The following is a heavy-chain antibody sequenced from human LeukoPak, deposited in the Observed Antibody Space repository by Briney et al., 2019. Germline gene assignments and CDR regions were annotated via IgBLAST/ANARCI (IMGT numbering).Heavy chain of an antibody. CDR2: IYYSGST. J-gene: IGHJ3*02. V-gene: IGHV4-39*07. D-gene: IGHD3-16*01. CDR3: ARVMIIPALGAFDI. Sequence: SETLSLTCIVSGDSISSTSYYWGWIRQPPRKGLEWIGNIYYSGSTYYNPSLKSRVTISVDTSKNQFSLKLSSVTAADTAVYYCARVMIIPALGAFDIWGQGTMVTVSS. CDR1: GDSISSTSYY.